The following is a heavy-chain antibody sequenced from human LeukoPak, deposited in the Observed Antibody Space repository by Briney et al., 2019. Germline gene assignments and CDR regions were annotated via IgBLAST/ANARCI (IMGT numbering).Heavy chain of an antibody. V-gene: IGHV1-8*01. CDR2: MNPNSGNT. J-gene: IGHJ4*02. CDR3: ARGKFSVGWLQSTGDY. CDR1: GYTFTSYD. D-gene: IGHD5-24*01. Sequence: ASVKVSCKASGYTFTSYDINWVRQATGQGLEWMGWMNPNSGNTGYAQKFQGRVTMTRNTSISTAYMELSSLRSEDTAVYYCARGKFSVGWLQSTGDYWGQGNLVTVSS.